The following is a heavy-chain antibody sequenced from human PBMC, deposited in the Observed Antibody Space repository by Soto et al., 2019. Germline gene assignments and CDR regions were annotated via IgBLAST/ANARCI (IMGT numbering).Heavy chain of an antibody. CDR1: GFTFSSYS. CDR2: ISSSSSTI. D-gene: IGHD5-12*01. V-gene: IGHV3-48*01. CDR3: AREGSGYDFSIRY. J-gene: IGHJ4*02. Sequence: PGGSLRLSCAASGFTFSSYSMNWVRQAPGKGLGWVSYISSSSSTIYYADSVKGRFTISRDNAKNSLYLQMNSLRAEDTAVYYCAREGSGYDFSIRYWGQGTLVTVSS.